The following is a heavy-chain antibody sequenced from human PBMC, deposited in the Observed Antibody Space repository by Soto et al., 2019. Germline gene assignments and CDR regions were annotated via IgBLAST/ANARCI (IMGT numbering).Heavy chain of an antibody. CDR3: VRDGNRTSSTAFAY. D-gene: IGHD6-6*01. V-gene: IGHV2-5*01. J-gene: IGHJ4*02. Sequence: RETLTVTGTVSGVAVTIRKVGVGWIRQPPGKALEWLALVLWNDDKRYSPSLKSRLTITKDTSKNQVVLTLTNLDPADIATYYCVRDGNRTSSTAFAYWGKGTLVPGSP. CDR2: VLWNDDK. CDR1: GVAVTIRKVG.